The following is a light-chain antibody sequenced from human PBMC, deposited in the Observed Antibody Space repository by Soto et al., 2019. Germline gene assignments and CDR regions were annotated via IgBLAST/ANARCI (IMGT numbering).Light chain of an antibody. CDR3: QQYGSSPFT. Sequence: EIVLTQSPGTLSLSPGERATLSCRASKTITLNYLAWYQQKPGQAPRLLIYGVSTRATGIPDKFSGSGSGRDFTLTISRLEPEDFAVYYCQQYGSSPFTFGPGSKVDIK. CDR1: KTITLNY. V-gene: IGKV3-20*01. CDR2: GVS. J-gene: IGKJ3*01.